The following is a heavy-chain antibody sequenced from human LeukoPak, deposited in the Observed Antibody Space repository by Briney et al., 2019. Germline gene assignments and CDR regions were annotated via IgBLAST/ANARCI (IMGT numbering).Heavy chain of an antibody. D-gene: IGHD3-22*01. J-gene: IGHJ4*02. CDR1: GFTFSNYA. CDR3: AKEFSGYLASFEY. CDR2: IRGSDRET. V-gene: IGHV3-23*01. Sequence: PGGSLRLSCAASGFTFSNYAMSWVRQAPGKGLEWVSTIRGSDRETYYADSVKGRFTISRDNSKNRLYLQMNSLRAEDTAVYYCAKEFSGYLASFEYWGQGTLVTVSS.